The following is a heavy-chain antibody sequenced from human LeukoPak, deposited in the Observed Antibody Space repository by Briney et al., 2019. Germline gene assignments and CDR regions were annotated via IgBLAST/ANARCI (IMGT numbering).Heavy chain of an antibody. V-gene: IGHV1-69*05. Sequence: SVKVSCKASGGTFSSYAISWVRQAPGQGLEWMGGIIPLFGTANCGQKFRGRVTITTDESADTSYMELSSLRSEDTAVYYCAKVGTTKYRSFDCWGQGTLVTVSS. J-gene: IGHJ4*02. CDR2: IIPLFGTA. D-gene: IGHD1-26*01. CDR1: GGTFSSYA. CDR3: AKVGTTKYRSFDC.